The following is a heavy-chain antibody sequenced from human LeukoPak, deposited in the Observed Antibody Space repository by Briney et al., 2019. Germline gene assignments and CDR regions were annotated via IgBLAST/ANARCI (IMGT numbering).Heavy chain of an antibody. CDR2: IKQDGSEK. J-gene: IGHJ6*03. V-gene: IGHV3-7*01. CDR1: GFTFSSYW. CDR3: AREVRYFDYYYYMDA. Sequence: GGSLRLSCAASGFTFSSYWMSWVRQAPGRGLEWVANIKQDGSEKYYVDSVKGRFTISRDNAKNSLYLQMNSLRAEDTAVYYCAREVRYFDYYYYMDAWGKGTTVTVSS. D-gene: IGHD3-9*01.